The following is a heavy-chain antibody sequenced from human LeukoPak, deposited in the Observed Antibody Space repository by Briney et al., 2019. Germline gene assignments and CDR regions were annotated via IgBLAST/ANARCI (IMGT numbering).Heavy chain of an antibody. CDR2: IYHSGST. CDR1: GGSISSSNW. D-gene: IGHD6-13*01. CDR3: ARYGIAAAGTD. V-gene: IGHV4-4*02. J-gene: IGHJ4*02. Sequence: SGTLSLTCAVSGGSISSSNWWSWVRQPPGKGLEWVGEIYHSGSTNYNPSLQSRVTISLDKSKNQFSLRLTSVTAAGTAGYYCARYGIAAAGTDWGQGTLVTVSS.